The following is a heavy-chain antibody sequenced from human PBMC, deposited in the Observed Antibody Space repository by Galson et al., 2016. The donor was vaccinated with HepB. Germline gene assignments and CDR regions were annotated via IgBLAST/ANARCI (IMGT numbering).Heavy chain of an antibody. D-gene: IGHD3-10*01. CDR1: GFSFRSRT. CDR2: ISYDGSHT. V-gene: IGHV3-30*14. CDR3: LKRRKYSGGDVLDI. Sequence: SLRLSCAASGFSFRSRTIYWVRQTPGKGLEWVAVISYDGSHTYYTNSVKGRFTVSRDNSKDTLSLQVSSLSIEDTALYYCLKRRKYSGGDVLDIRGQGTMVTVSP. J-gene: IGHJ3*02.